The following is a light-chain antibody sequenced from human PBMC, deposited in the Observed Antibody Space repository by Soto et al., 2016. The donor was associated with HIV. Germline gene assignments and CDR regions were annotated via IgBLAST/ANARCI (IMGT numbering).Light chain of an antibody. CDR3: YSAADNNLV. CDR1: VLARKY. CDR2: KDT. J-gene: IGLJ2*01. Sequence: SYELTQPSSVSVSPGQTARITCSGDVLARKYARWFQQKPGQAPVLLIYKDTEQPSGIPERFSGSSSGTTVTLTISGALVEDEADYYCYSAADNNLVFGGGTRLTVL. V-gene: IGLV3-27*01.